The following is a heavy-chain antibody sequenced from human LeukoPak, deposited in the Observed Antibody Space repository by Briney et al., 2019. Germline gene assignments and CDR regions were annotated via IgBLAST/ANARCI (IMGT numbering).Heavy chain of an antibody. CDR3: ARRALRYCSSTSCPAQYYGVDV. D-gene: IGHD2-2*01. Sequence: GSLRLSCAASGFTFSSYGMHWVRQAPGKGLEWVAVISYDGSNKYYADSVKGRFTISRDNSKNTLYLQMNSLRAEDTAVYYCARRALRYCSSTSCPAQYYGVDVWGKGTTVTVSS. CDR2: ISYDGSNK. CDR1: GFTFSSYG. J-gene: IGHJ6*04. V-gene: IGHV3-30*03.